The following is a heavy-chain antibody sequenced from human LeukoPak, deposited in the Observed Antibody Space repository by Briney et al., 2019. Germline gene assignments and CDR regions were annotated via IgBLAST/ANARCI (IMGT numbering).Heavy chain of an antibody. CDR2: ISGRGGST. CDR1: GFTFNTYA. CDR3: AKAVAGTWYYFDY. V-gene: IGHV3-23*01. D-gene: IGHD6-19*01. Sequence: GGSLRLSCAASGFTFNTYAMSWVRQAPGEGLEWVSSISGRGGSTYYADSVKGRFTISRDNSKNTLYLQMNSLRAEDTAVYYCAKAVAGTWYYFDYWGQGTLVTVSS. J-gene: IGHJ4*02.